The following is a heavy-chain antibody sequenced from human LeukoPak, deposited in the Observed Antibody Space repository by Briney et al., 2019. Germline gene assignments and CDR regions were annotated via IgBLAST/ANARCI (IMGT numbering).Heavy chain of an antibody. CDR1: GFTFSNYA. CDR2: ISGNGGRT. J-gene: IGHJ5*02. V-gene: IGHV3-23*01. CDR3: AKEPYSSGCFDP. Sequence: AGGSLRLSCAASGFTFSNYAMSWVRQAPGKGLEWVSAISGNGGRTYYADSVKGRFTISRDNSKNTLYLQMSSLRAEDTAVYYCAKEPYSSGCFDPWGQGTLVTVSS. D-gene: IGHD6-19*01.